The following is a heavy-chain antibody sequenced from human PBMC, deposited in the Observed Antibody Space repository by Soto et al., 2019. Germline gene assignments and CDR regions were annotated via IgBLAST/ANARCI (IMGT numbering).Heavy chain of an antibody. CDR1: GGTFSSYA. Sequence: QVQLVQSGAEVKKPGSSVKVSCKASGGTFSSYAISWVRQAPGQGLEWMGGIIPIFGTANYAQKFQGRVTITADESTSTAYMALSSLRSEDTAVYYCARVPGYWSGGSCYNYYYGMDVWGQGTTVTVSS. CDR3: ARVPGYWSGGSCYNYYYGMDV. V-gene: IGHV1-69*01. CDR2: IIPIFGTA. D-gene: IGHD2-15*01. J-gene: IGHJ6*02.